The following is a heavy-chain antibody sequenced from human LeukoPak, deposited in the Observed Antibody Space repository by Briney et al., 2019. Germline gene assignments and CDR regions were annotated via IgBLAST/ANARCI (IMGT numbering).Heavy chain of an antibody. V-gene: IGHV1-2*02. D-gene: IGHD2-2*01. CDR1: GYTFTGYY. Sequence: ASVKVSCKASGYTFTGYYMHWVRQAPGQGLEWMGWINPNSGGTNYAQKFQGRVTMTRDTSISTAYMELSRLRSDDTAVYYCARDLAGYCSSTSCWGYWGQGTLVTVSS. J-gene: IGHJ4*02. CDR3: ARDLAGYCSSTSCWGY. CDR2: INPNSGGT.